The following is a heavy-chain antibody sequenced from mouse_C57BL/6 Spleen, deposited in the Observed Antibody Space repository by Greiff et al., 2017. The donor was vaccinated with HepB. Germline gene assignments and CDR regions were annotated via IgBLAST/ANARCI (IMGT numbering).Heavy chain of an antibody. CDR2: ISSGSSTI. CDR1: GFTFSDYG. V-gene: IGHV5-17*01. CDR3: ARNTGTRGFAY. D-gene: IGHD4-1*01. J-gene: IGHJ3*01. Sequence: EVKLQESGGGLVKPGGSLKLSCAASGFTFSDYGMHWVRQAPEKGLEWVAYISSGSSTIYYADTVKGRFTISRDNAKNTLFLQMTSLRSEDTAMYYCARNTGTRGFAYWGQGTLVTVSA.